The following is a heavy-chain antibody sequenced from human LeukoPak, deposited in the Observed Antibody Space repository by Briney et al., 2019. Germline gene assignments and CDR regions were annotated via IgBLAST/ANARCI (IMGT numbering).Heavy chain of an antibody. CDR2: ISGSGGST. CDR1: GFTFSSYA. D-gene: IGHD3-3*01. Sequence: GGSLRLSCAASGFTFSSYAMSWVRQAPGKGLEWVSAISGSGGSTYYADSVKGRFTISRDNSKNTLYLQMNSLRAEDTAVYYCARPCYDFWSGSLRGPDYWGQGTLVTVSS. CDR3: ARPCYDFWSGSLRGPDY. V-gene: IGHV3-23*01. J-gene: IGHJ4*02.